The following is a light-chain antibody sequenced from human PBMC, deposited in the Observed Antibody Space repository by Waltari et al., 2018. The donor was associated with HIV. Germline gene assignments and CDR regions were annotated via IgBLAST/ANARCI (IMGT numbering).Light chain of an antibody. CDR2: DVT. Sequence: QSALTQPRSVSGSPGQSVTISCTGTSSTVGGYYYSSWYQHHPRLAPNLLIYDVTKRPSGVPDRFSGSKSGNTASLTISGLQAEDEADYHCCSYAGSFTLIFGGGTTVTVL. V-gene: IGLV2-11*02. J-gene: IGLJ2*01. CDR3: CSYAGSFTLI. CDR1: SSTVGGYYY.